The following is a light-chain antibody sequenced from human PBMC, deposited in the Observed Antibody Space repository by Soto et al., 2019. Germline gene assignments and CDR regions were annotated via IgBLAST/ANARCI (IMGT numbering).Light chain of an antibody. CDR1: SSDVGAYDY. Sequence: QSALTQPASVSGSPGQSITISCTGTSSDVGAYDYVSWYQQHPGKAPKLMIYDVNNRPSGVSNRFSGSKSGNTASLTISGLQAEDEADYYCSSYTISRTLLFGGGTKLTVL. J-gene: IGLJ2*01. CDR2: DVN. CDR3: SSYTISRTLL. V-gene: IGLV2-14*01.